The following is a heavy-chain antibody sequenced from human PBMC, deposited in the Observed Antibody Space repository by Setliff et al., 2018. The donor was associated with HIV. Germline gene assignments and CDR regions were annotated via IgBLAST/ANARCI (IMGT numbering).Heavy chain of an antibody. D-gene: IGHD6-13*01. CDR3: ASAVGSSSWLRALDY. Sequence: SETLSLTCTVSGGSISSGSYYWSWIRQPAGKGLEWIGRIYISGSTNYNPSLTSRVTISVDTSKNQFSLKLSSVTAADTAVYYCASAVGSSSWLRALDYWGQGTLVTVSS. J-gene: IGHJ4*02. V-gene: IGHV4-61*02. CDR1: GGSISSGSYY. CDR2: IYISGST.